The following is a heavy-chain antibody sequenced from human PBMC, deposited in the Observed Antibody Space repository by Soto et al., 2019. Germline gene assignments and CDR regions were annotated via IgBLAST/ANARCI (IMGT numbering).Heavy chain of an antibody. CDR2: INPSGGST. J-gene: IGHJ4*02. Sequence: ASVKVSCKAPGYTFTSYYMHWVRQAPGQGLEWMGIINPSGGSTSYAQKFQGRVTMTRDTSTSTVYMELSSLRSEDTAVYYCAREDASKITMIVWGQGTLVTVSS. V-gene: IGHV1-46*03. D-gene: IGHD3-22*01. CDR1: GYTFTSYY. CDR3: AREDASKITMIV.